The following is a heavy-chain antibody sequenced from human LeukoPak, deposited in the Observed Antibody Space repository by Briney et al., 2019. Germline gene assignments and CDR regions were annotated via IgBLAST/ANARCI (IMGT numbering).Heavy chain of an antibody. J-gene: IGHJ4*02. Sequence: SQTLSLTCAVSGGSISSGGYSWSWIRQPPGKGLEWIGYIYHSGSTYYNPSLKSRVTISVDRSKNQFSLKLSSVTAADTAVYYCARHKWNNREFDNWGRGTLVTVSS. CDR3: ARHKWNNREFDN. CDR2: IYHSGST. CDR1: GGSISSGGYS. D-gene: IGHD1/OR15-1a*01. V-gene: IGHV4-30-2*01.